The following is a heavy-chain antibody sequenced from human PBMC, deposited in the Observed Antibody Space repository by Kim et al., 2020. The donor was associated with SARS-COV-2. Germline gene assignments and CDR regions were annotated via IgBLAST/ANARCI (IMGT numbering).Heavy chain of an antibody. J-gene: IGHJ3*01. V-gene: IGHV3-9*01. CDR3: ARTLGLGERRVVWV. CDR2: ISPDSGRT. CDR1: GFTFRGYG. Sequence: GGPLRLSCAASGFTFRGYGMHWVRQGPGKGLEWVSRISPDSGRTYSADSVKGRFTISRANAKNSLYLQMNSLRAEDTALYSCARTLGLGERRVVWVWG. D-gene: IGHD3-16*01.